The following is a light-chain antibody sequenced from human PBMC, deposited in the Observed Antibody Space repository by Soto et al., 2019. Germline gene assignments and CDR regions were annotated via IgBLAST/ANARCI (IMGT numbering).Light chain of an antibody. V-gene: IGKV3-20*01. CDR2: GAS. Sequence: EIVVTQSPGTLSLSPGERATLSCRASQSVSSSYLAWYQQKPGQAPRLLIYGASSRATGIPDRFSGSGSGRDFTLNISGLEPEDFAVYYCQQYGSSPPTFGQGTKVEIK. J-gene: IGKJ1*01. CDR1: QSVSSSY. CDR3: QQYGSSPPT.